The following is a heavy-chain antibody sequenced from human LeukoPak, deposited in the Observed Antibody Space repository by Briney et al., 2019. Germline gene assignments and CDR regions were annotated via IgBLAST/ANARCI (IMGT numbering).Heavy chain of an antibody. Sequence: PSETLSLTCTVSGGSINGYYWTWIRQPPGKGLEWIGYIYYIGSTKYNPSLTGRVTISVDSSKNQFSLRLSSVTAADTAFYFCARTTLLGTQDYWGRGTLVTVSS. CDR3: ARTTLLGTQDY. J-gene: IGHJ4*02. D-gene: IGHD1-1*01. CDR1: GGSINGYY. CDR2: IYYIGST. V-gene: IGHV4-59*01.